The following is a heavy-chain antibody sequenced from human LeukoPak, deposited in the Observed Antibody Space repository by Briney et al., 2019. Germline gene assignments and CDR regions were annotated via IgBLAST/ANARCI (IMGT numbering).Heavy chain of an antibody. D-gene: IGHD6-13*01. CDR2: INHSGST. CDR1: GGSISSSSYY. Sequence: SETLSLTCTVSGGSISSSSYYWGWIRQPPGKGLEWIGEINHSGSTNYNPSLKSRVTISVDTSKNQFSLKLSSVTAADTAVYYCARGPYSSSWLDSWGQGTLVIVSS. V-gene: IGHV4-39*07. J-gene: IGHJ4*02. CDR3: ARGPYSSSWLDS.